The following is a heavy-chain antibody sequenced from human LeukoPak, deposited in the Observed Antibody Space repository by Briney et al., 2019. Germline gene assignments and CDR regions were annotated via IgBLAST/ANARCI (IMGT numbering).Heavy chain of an antibody. V-gene: IGHV4-31*11. CDR2: IYYSGST. Sequence: PSETLSLTCAVSGYSISSGYYWGWIRQHPGKGLEWIGYIYYSGSTYYNPSLKSRVTISVDTSKNQFSLKLSSVTAADTAVYYCARVSSRATSFDYWGQGTLVTVSS. CDR1: GYSISSGYY. CDR3: ARVSSRATSFDY. J-gene: IGHJ4*02. D-gene: IGHD5-12*01.